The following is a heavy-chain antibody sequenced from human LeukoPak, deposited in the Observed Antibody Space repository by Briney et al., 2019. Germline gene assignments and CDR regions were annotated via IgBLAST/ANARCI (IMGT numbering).Heavy chain of an antibody. CDR2: INHSGST. Sequence: SETLSLTCTVSGGSISSSSYYWGWIRQPPGKGLEWIGEINHSGSTNYNPSLKSRVTISVDTSKNQFSLKLSSVTAADTAVYYCARAEETIFGVVRDAFDIRGQGTMVTVSS. V-gene: IGHV4-39*07. J-gene: IGHJ3*02. D-gene: IGHD3-3*01. CDR3: ARAEETIFGVVRDAFDI. CDR1: GGSISSSSYY.